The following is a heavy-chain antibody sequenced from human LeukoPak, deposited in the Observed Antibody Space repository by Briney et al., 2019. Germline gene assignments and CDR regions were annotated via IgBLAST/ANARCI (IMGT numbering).Heavy chain of an antibody. V-gene: IGHV3-23*01. CDR3: AARYYYDSSGYYGPFDY. CDR1: GFAFSNYA. CDR2: ISGSGGST. D-gene: IGHD3-22*01. Sequence: GGSLRLSCAASGFAFSNYAMSWIRQAPGKGLEWVSAISGSGGSTYYADSVKGRFTISRDNSKNTLYLQMNSLRAEDTAVYYCAARYYYDSSGYYGPFDYWGQGTLVTVSS. J-gene: IGHJ4*02.